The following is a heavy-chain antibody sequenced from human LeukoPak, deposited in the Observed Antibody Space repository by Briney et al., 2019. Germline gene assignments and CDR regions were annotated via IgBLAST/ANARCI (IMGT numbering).Heavy chain of an antibody. CDR2: IKQDGSEK. CDR3: AKGEDIVVVPAASFYFDY. D-gene: IGHD2-2*01. CDR1: GFTFSSYW. Sequence: PGGSLRLSCAASGFTFSSYWMSWVRQAPGKGLEWVANIKQDGSEKYYVDSVKGRFTISRDNAKNSLYLQMNSLRAEDTAVYYCAKGEDIVVVPAASFYFDYWGQGTLVTVSS. V-gene: IGHV3-7*01. J-gene: IGHJ4*02.